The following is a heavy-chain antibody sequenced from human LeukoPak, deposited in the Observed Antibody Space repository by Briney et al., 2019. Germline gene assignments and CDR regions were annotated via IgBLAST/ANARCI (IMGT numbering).Heavy chain of an antibody. CDR2: IYYSGST. Sequence: SETLSLTCTVSGGSISSSSYCWGWIRQPPGKGLEWIGTIYYSGSTYYNPSLKSRVTISVDTSKNQFSLKLSSVTAADTAVYYCARDFGGSYSWFDPWGQGTLVTVSS. CDR1: GGSISSSSYC. D-gene: IGHD1-26*01. V-gene: IGHV4-39*07. CDR3: ARDFGGSYSWFDP. J-gene: IGHJ5*02.